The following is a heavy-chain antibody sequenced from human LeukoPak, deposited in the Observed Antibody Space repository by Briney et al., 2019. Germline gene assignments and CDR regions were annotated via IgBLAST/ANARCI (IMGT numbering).Heavy chain of an antibody. D-gene: IGHD6-6*01. Sequence: SETLSLTCAVYGGPFSGYYWSWIRQPPGKGLEWIGEINHSGSTNYNPSLKSRVTISVDTSKNQFSLKLSSVTAADMAVYYCARSRSKYYFDYWGQGTLVTVSS. J-gene: IGHJ4*02. V-gene: IGHV4-34*01. CDR1: GGPFSGYY. CDR2: INHSGST. CDR3: ARSRSKYYFDY.